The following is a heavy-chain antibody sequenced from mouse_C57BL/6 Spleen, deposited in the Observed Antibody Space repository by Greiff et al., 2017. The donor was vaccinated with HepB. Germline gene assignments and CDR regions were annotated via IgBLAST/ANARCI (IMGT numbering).Heavy chain of an antibody. CDR1: GYTFTDYE. CDR2: IDPETGGT. CDR3: TGDTRGPYAMDY. D-gene: IGHD2-14*01. Sequence: VKLQESGAELVRPGASVTLSCKASGYTFTDYEMHWVKQTPVHGLEWIGAIDPETGGTAYNQKFKGKAILTADKSSSTAYMALRSLTSEDSAVYYCTGDTRGPYAMDYWGQGTSVTVSS. J-gene: IGHJ4*01. V-gene: IGHV1-15*01.